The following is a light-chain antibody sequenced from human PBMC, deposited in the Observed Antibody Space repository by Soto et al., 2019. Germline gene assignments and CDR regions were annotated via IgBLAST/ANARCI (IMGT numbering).Light chain of an antibody. CDR1: QIVSNC. Sequence: IQLTQSPPSLSSSVGDRVTITFLASQIVSNCLDWYKQKPGKAPELLIYAASTLQSGIPSRFSGSGSGTDFTLTISSLEPEDSAAYYCQQSDSRPLNFGGGTKVDIK. J-gene: IGKJ4*01. CDR3: QQSDSRPLN. V-gene: IGKV1-39*01. CDR2: AAS.